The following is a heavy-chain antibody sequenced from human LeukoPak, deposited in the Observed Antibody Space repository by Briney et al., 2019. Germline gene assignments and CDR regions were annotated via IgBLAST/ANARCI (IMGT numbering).Heavy chain of an antibody. D-gene: IGHD2-15*01. J-gene: IGHJ6*02. CDR3: AKEREYCSSGSCHYDLDV. CDR1: GGSISSYY. V-gene: IGHV4-59*01. Sequence: SETLSLTCTVSGGSISSYYWSWIRQPPGKGLEYIGYIYFSGSTNYNPSLKSRVTISVDTSKNQFSLKLSSVTAADTAVYYCAKEREYCSSGSCHYDLDVWGQGTTVTVSS. CDR2: IYFSGST.